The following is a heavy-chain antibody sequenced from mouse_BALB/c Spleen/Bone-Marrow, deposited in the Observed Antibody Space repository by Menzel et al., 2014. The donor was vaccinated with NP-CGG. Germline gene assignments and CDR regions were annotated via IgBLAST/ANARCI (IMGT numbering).Heavy chain of an antibody. D-gene: IGHD2-1*01. J-gene: IGHJ4*01. CDR2: INPSTGYT. CDR3: ARGNPLYAMDY. CDR1: GYTFTSYW. Sequence: QVQLQQSGAELAKPGASVKMSRKASGYTFTSYWMHWVKQRPGQGLEWIGYINPSTGYTDYNQKFNDKATLTADKSSSTAYMQLSSLTSKDSAVYYCARGNPLYAMDYWGQGNSVTVSS. V-gene: IGHV1-4*01.